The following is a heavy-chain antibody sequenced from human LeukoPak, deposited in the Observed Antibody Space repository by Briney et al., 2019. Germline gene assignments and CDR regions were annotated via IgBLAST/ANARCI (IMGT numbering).Heavy chain of an antibody. D-gene: IGHD6-19*01. V-gene: IGHV3-23*01. CDR2: IRSSDGRI. Sequence: GGSLRLSCAASGFTFSTSAMTWVRQAPGKGLEWVSSIRSSDGRIYYTDSVKGRFTISRDNSKNTLYLQMNSLRVEDTAIYYCAKVAPKEWLEIIDYWGQGTLVTVSS. J-gene: IGHJ4*02. CDR3: AKVAPKEWLEIIDY. CDR1: GFTFSTSA.